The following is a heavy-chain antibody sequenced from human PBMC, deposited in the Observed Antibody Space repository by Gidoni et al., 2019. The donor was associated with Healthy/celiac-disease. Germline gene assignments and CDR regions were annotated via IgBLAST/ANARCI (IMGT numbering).Heavy chain of an antibody. CDR1: GGSFSGYY. Sequence: QVQLQQWGAGLLKPSETLSLTCAVYGGSFSGYYWSWIRQPPGKGLEWIGEINHSGSTNYNPSLKSRVTISVDTSKNQFSLKLSSVTAADTAVYYCARGADCSGGSCYFDYWGQGTLVTVSS. J-gene: IGHJ4*02. V-gene: IGHV4-34*01. CDR3: ARGADCSGGSCYFDY. D-gene: IGHD2-15*01. CDR2: INHSGST.